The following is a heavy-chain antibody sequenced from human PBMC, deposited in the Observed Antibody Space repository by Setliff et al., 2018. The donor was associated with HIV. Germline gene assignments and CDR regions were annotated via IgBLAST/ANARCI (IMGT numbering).Heavy chain of an antibody. CDR3: AAASSWDPLLDY. D-gene: IGHD6-13*01. J-gene: IGHJ4*02. CDR2: INHSGST. V-gene: IGHV4-34*01. CDR1: GGSFSGYY. Sequence: SETMSLTCAVYGGSFSGYYWSWIRQPPGKGLEWIGEINHSGSTNYNPSLKSRVTISVDTSMDQFSLKLNSVTAADTAVYYCAAASSWDPLLDYWGQGTLVTVSS.